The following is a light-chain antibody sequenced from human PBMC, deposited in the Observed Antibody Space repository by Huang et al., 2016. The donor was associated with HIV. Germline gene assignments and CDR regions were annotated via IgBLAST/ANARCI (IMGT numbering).Light chain of an antibody. V-gene: IGKV1-33*01. CDR3: QQYGNLPLT. J-gene: IGKJ4*01. CDR1: QDIGNY. Sequence: DIQMTQSPSALSASIGDRVTITCQASQDIGNYLAWYQQKPGKAPELLIYDASSLETGVPSRFSGRGSGTHFTFIISSLHPEDIATYYCQQYGNLPLTFGGGTTVDIK. CDR2: DAS.